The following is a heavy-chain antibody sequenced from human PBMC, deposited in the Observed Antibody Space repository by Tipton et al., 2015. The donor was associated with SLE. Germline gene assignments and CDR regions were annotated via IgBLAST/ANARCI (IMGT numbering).Heavy chain of an antibody. CDR1: GGSFSGYY. J-gene: IGHJ5*02. D-gene: IGHD6-13*01. CDR3: ARDFIAAAGTPSFDP. Sequence: LRLSCAVYGGSFSGYYWSWIRQPPGKGLEWIGEINHSGSTNYNPSLKSRVTISVDTSKNQFSLKLSSVTAADTAVYYCARDFIAAAGTPSFDPWGQGTLVTVSS. CDR2: INHSGST. V-gene: IGHV4-34*01.